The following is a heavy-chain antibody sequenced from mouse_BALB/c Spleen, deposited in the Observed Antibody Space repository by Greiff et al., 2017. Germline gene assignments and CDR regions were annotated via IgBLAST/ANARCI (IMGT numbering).Heavy chain of an antibody. V-gene: IGHV14-4*02. CDR1: GFNIKDYY. CDR3: NGGNFAY. CDR2: IDPENGDT. Sequence: EVQLQQSGAELVRSGASVKLSCTASGFNIKDYYMHWVKQRPEQGLEWIGWIDPENGDTEYAPKFQGKATMTADTSSNTAYLQLSSLTSEDTAVYYCNGGNFAYWGQGTLVTVSA. D-gene: IGHD2-1*01. J-gene: IGHJ3*01.